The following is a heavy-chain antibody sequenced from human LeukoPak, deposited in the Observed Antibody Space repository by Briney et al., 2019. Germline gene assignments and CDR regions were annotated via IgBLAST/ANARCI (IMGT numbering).Heavy chain of an antibody. Sequence: GGSLRLSCAASGFTFSRYWMSWVRQVPREGLEWVANIKQDGSEKYYVDSVKGRFTISRDNAKNSLYLQMNSLRAEDTAVYYCARDPFHYYGSGRTRDWFDPWGQGTLVTVSS. V-gene: IGHV3-7*03. J-gene: IGHJ5*02. CDR1: GFTFSRYW. D-gene: IGHD3-10*01. CDR2: IKQDGSEK. CDR3: ARDPFHYYGSGRTRDWFDP.